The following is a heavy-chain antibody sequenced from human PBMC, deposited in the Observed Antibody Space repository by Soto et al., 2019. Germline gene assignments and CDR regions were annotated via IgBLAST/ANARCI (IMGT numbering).Heavy chain of an antibody. CDR3: ATVFDV. V-gene: IGHV3-74*01. J-gene: IGHJ4*02. D-gene: IGHD4-17*01. CDR1: GFTVRGQR. CDR2: IDTDGGGT. Sequence: EVQLVESGGGLVQPGGSLRVSCAASGFTVRGQRLHWVRQAPGKGLEWVSRIDTDGGGTSYADSVKGRFTISTDNAENTVYLQMNRLRVEDTAVYYCATVFDVWGQGTLVTVSS.